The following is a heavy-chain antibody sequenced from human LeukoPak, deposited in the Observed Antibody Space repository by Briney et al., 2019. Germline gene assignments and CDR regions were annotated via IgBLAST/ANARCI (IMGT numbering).Heavy chain of an antibody. V-gene: IGHV3-74*01. CDR1: GFTLSNYW. CDR2: ININSSNT. CDR3: ARANNWDY. D-gene: IGHD1-1*01. Sequence: GGSLRLSCAASGFTLSNYWMHWVRQVPGEGLVWVSRININSSNTNYADSVKGRFTISRDNAKNTLYLQMNSLRVEDTAVYSCARANNWDYWVPGTLVTVSS. J-gene: IGHJ4*02.